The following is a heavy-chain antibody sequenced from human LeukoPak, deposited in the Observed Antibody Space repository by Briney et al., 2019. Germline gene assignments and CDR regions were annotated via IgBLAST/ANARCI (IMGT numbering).Heavy chain of an antibody. Sequence: KASETLSLSCTVSGGSISTYYWSWVRQPAGKGLEWIGRIYSSGTTNYNPSLKSRVTMSVDTSKNQFSLKLSSVTAAATAVYYCTRGGQGYSGTMDSWGQGTLVTVSS. CDR3: TRGGQGYSGTMDS. V-gene: IGHV4-4*07. CDR1: GGSISTYY. CDR2: IYSSGTT. D-gene: IGHD5-12*01. J-gene: IGHJ4*02.